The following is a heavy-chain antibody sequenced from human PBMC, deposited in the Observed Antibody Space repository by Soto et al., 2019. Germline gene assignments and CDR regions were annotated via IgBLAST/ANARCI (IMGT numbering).Heavy chain of an antibody. CDR3: SSLYGSNPVRFDD. CDR2: ISGSGGSS. D-gene: IGHD4-17*01. Sequence: EVQLLESGGGLVQPGGSLRLSCAASGFTFTSYAMSWVRQAPGKGLEWVSVISGSGGSSYYADSLKGRFTISRDNSKNIVYLQMNSLRAEDTAIYYYSSLYGSNPVRFDDWGQGTLVIVSP. J-gene: IGHJ4*02. V-gene: IGHV3-23*01. CDR1: GFTFTSYA.